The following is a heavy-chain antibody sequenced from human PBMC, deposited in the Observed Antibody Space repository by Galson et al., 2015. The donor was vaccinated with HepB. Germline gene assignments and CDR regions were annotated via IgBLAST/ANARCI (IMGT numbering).Heavy chain of an antibody. CDR2: MNPNSANT. J-gene: IGHJ3*02. Sequence: SVKVSCKASGYTFTTYDINWVRQASGQGLEWMGWMNPNSANTGYAQKFQGRVTMTRNTSISTAYMELSSLRSEDTAVYYCARVNSRGSSGWSKLTQGRKFIGAFDIWGQGTMVTVSS. V-gene: IGHV1-8*01. CDR1: GYTFTTYD. D-gene: IGHD6-19*01. CDR3: ARVNSRGSSGWSKLTQGRKFIGAFDI.